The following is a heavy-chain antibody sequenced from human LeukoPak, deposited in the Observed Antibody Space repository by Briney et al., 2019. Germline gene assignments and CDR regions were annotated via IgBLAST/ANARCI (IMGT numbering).Heavy chain of an antibody. D-gene: IGHD3-22*01. J-gene: IGHJ4*02. CDR2: IYYSGST. V-gene: IGHV4-59*01. CDR3: ARDSSAYYYDT. CDR1: GASISSSY. Sequence: SETLSLTCTVSGASISSSYWSWIRQPPGKGLEWIGYIYYSGSTNYNPSLKSRVTISVDTSKNQFSLKLSSVTAADTAVYYCARDSSAYYYDTWGQGTLVTVSS.